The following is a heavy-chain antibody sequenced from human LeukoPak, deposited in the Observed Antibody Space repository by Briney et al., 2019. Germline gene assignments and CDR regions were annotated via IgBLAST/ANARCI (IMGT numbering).Heavy chain of an antibody. CDR1: GYTFTSYG. J-gene: IGHJ4*02. CDR3: ARDRSGSSGYSDY. CDR2: INPNSGGT. V-gene: IGHV1-2*02. Sequence: ASVKVSCKASGYTFTSYGISWVRQAPGQGLEWMGWINPNSGGTNYAQKFQGRVTMTRDTSISTAYMELSRLRSDDTAVYYCARDRSGSSGYSDYWGQGTLVTVSS. D-gene: IGHD3-22*01.